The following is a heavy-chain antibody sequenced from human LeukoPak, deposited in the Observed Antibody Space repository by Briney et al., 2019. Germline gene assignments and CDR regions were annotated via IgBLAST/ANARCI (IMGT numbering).Heavy chain of an antibody. V-gene: IGHV1-69*04. Sequence: SVKVSCKASGGTFSSYATSWVRQAPGQGLEWMGRIIPILGIANYAQKFQGRVTITADKSTSTAYMELSSLRSEDTAVYYCATRSYGPGTLYYYYYGMDVWGQGTTVTASS. D-gene: IGHD5-18*01. J-gene: IGHJ6*02. CDR3: ATRSYGPGTLYYYYYGMDV. CDR1: GGTFSSYA. CDR2: IIPILGIA.